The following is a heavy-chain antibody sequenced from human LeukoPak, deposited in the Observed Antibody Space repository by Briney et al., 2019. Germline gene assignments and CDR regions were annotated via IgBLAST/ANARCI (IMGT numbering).Heavy chain of an antibody. J-gene: IGHJ4*02. CDR1: GYTFTSYG. CDR3: TTDLYCGGDCYEEIDY. D-gene: IGHD2-21*02. CDR2: ISAYNGNT. Sequence: ASVKVSCKASGYTFTSYGISWVRQAPGQGLEWMGWISAYNGNTNYAQKFQGRVTMTRNTSISTAYMELSSLRSEDTAVYYCTTDLYCGGDCYEEIDYWGQGTLVTVSS. V-gene: IGHV1-18*01.